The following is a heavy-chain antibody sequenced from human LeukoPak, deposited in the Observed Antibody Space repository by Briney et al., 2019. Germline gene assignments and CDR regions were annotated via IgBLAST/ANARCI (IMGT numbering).Heavy chain of an antibody. V-gene: IGHV3-30-3*01. J-gene: IGHJ3*02. CDR2: IASDGSHT. CDR3: ARERQDTILYSGAFDI. CDR1: GFTFSTYF. Sequence: GGSLRLSCAASGFTFSTYFMHWVRQAPGKGLEWVADIASDGSHTFYVESVKGRFTISRDNSKNTLYLQMNSLRAEDTAVYFCARERQDTILYSGAFDIWGQGTMVTVSS. D-gene: IGHD2-21*01.